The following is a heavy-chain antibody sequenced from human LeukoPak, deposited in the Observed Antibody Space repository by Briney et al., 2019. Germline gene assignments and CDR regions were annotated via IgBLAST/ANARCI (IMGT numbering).Heavy chain of an antibody. CDR3: AREAAAGTIDY. J-gene: IGHJ4*02. CDR1: GYTFTGYY. Sequence: ASVKVSRKASGYTFTGYYMHWVRQAPGQGLEWMGWINPNSGGTNYAQKFQGRVTMTRDTSISTAYMELSGLRSDDTAVYYCAREAAAGTIDYWGQGTLVTVSS. D-gene: IGHD6-13*01. CDR2: INPNSGGT. V-gene: IGHV1-2*02.